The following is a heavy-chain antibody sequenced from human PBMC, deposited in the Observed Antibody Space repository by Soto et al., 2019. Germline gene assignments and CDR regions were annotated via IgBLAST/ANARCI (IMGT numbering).Heavy chain of an antibody. Sequence: TSETLSLTCAVSSGSISSSNWWSWVRQPPGKGLEWIGEIYHSGSTNYNPSLKSRVTISVDKSKNQFSLKLSSVTAADTAVYYCAGSDCGGGDYVYVFDIWGQGTMVTVSS. D-gene: IGHD2-21*01. CDR1: SGSISSSNW. V-gene: IGHV4-4*02. J-gene: IGHJ3*02. CDR2: IYHSGST. CDR3: AGSDCGGGDYVYVFDI.